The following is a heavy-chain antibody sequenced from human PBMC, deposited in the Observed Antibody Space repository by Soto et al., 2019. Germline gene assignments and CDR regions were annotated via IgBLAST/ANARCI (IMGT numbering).Heavy chain of an antibody. J-gene: IGHJ3*02. CDR2: INAGNGNT. V-gene: IGHV1-3*01. CDR1: GYTFTSYA. D-gene: IGHD3-22*01. Sequence: ASVKVSCKASGYTFTSYAMHWVRQAPGQRLEWMGWINAGNGNTKYSQKFQGRVTITRDTSASTAYTELSSLRSEGTAVYYCARHDSSGYYWDDAFDIWGQGTMVTVSS. CDR3: ARHDSSGYYWDDAFDI.